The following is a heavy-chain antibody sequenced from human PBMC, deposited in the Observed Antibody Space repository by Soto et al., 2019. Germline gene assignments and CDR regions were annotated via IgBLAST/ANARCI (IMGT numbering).Heavy chain of an antibody. J-gene: IGHJ6*02. CDR2: IYAGNGNT. Sequence: ASVKVSCKASGYTFTSYAMHWVRQAPGQRLEWMGWIYAGNGNTKYSQKFQGRVTITRDTSASTAYMELSSLRSEDTAVYYCARDLARITGTLDAWGQGTRSPSP. CDR3: ARDLARITGTLDA. D-gene: IGHD1-7*01. V-gene: IGHV1-3*01. CDR1: GYTFTSYA.